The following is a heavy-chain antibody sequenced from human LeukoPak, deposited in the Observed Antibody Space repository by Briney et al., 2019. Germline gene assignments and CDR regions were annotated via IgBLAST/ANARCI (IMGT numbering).Heavy chain of an antibody. CDR2: MNPNSGNT. D-gene: IGHD6-13*01. CDR3: ARGGSSWYGFYYMDV. V-gene: IGHV1-8*01. J-gene: IGHJ6*03. CDR1: GYTFTSYD. Sequence: GASVKVSCKASGYTFTSYDINWVRQATGQGLEWMGWMNPNSGNTGYAQKFQGRVTMTRNTSISTAYMELSSLRSEDTAVYYCARGGSSWYGFYYMDVWGKGTTVTISS.